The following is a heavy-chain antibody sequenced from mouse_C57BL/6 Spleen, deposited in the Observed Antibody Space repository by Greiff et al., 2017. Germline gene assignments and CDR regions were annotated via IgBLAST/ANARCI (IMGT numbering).Heavy chain of an antibody. Sequence: QVQLQQPGAELVKPGDSVKVSCKASGYTFTSHWMHWVKQRPGQGLEWIGRIHPSDSDTNYNQKFKGKATVPVDQSASTAYMQLSRLTSEDSAVYYCAIWLLRGYFDVWGTGTTVTVSS. V-gene: IGHV1-74*01. J-gene: IGHJ1*03. CDR2: IHPSDSDT. D-gene: IGHD2-3*01. CDR3: AIWLLRGYFDV. CDR1: GYTFTSHW.